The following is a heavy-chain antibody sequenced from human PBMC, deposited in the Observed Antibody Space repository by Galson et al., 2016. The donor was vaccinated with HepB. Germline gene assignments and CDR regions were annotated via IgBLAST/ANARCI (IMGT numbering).Heavy chain of an antibody. J-gene: IGHJ4*02. CDR3: ARAGGYCDHGCPRLSLYCDS. Sequence: SLRLSCAASGFSFRRYAMHWVRQAPGKGLEWVAVTWFDGSESYYADSVKGRFTISRDNSKNTLYLQMDGLRAEDTALYFCARAGGYCDHGCPRLSLYCDSWGQGTLVTVSS. CDR2: TWFDGSES. CDR1: GFSFRRYA. V-gene: IGHV3-33*01. D-gene: IGHD2-15*01.